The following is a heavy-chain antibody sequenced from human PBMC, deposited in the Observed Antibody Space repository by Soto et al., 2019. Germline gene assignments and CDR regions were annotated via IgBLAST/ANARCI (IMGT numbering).Heavy chain of an antibody. Sequence: QVQLVQSGAEVKKPGASVKVSCKVSGYTLNEVAMHWVRQAPGKGLEWLGGFDPDEAETIYAQHVQGRVTMTEDTSTDTVYMELRSLRSEDTALYFCTTYHGDYNFDHWGQGTLVTVSS. D-gene: IGHD4-17*01. CDR2: FDPDEAET. CDR3: TTYHGDYNFDH. CDR1: GYTLNEVA. J-gene: IGHJ5*02. V-gene: IGHV1-24*01.